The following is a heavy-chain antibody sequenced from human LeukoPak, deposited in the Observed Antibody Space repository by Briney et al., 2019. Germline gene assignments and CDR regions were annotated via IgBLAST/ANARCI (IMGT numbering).Heavy chain of an antibody. V-gene: IGHV1-18*01. CDR3: ARGSDRLGYYDN. CDR2: IGTYNGNT. J-gene: IGHJ4*02. Sequence: ASVKVSCKASGYTFTSCGISWVRQAPGQGLEWMGWIGTYNGNTNYAQKFQGRVTMTTDTPRRTAYMELRSLRFDDTAVYYCARGSDRLGYYDNWGQGTLVPVSS. CDR1: GYTFTSCG. D-gene: IGHD3-16*01.